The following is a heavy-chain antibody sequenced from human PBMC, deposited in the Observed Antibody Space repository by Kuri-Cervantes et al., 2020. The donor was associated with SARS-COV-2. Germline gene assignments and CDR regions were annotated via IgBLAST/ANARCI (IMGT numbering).Heavy chain of an antibody. D-gene: IGHD6-13*01. CDR2: FDPEDGET. CDR1: GYALTELS. Sequence: ASVKVSCKVSGYALTELSMHWVRQAPGKGLEWMGGFDPEDGETIYAQKFQGRVTMTEDTSTDTAYMELSSLRSEDTAVYYCATTPLAAAGMYYYYYYMDVWGKGTTVTVSS. V-gene: IGHV1-24*01. J-gene: IGHJ6*03. CDR3: ATTPLAAAGMYYYYYYMDV.